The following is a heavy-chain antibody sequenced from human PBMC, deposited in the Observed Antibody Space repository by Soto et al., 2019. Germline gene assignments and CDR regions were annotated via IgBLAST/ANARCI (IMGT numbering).Heavy chain of an antibody. CDR2: IKQDGSED. Sequence: EVHLVESGGGLVQPGGSLRLSCATSGFTFRSYWMTWVRQAPGKGLEWVASIKQDGSEDHYVDSVKGRCTISRDNAENSLYLQMNSLKADDTAVYYCARDPGRRFDYWGPGTLVTVSS. J-gene: IGHJ4*02. CDR1: GFTFRSYW. V-gene: IGHV3-7*03. D-gene: IGHD1-1*01. CDR3: ARDPGRRFDY.